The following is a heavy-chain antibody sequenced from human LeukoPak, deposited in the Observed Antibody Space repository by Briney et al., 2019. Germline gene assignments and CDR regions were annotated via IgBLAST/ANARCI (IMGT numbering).Heavy chain of an antibody. V-gene: IGHV4-39*01. CDR3: ARRGDYEFDS. CDR1: GGSLSSSSYY. D-gene: IGHD4-17*01. Sequence: NPSETLSLTCTVSGGSLSSSSYYWGWIRQPPGKGLEWIGSIYYSGSTYYNPSLKSRVTISVDTSKNQFSLKLTSVTAADTAVYYCARRGDYEFDSWGQGTLVTVSS. CDR2: IYYSGST. J-gene: IGHJ4*02.